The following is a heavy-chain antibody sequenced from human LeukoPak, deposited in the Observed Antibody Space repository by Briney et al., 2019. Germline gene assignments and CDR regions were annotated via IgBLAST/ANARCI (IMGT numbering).Heavy chain of an antibody. CDR1: GFTFSSYW. V-gene: IGHV3-7*01. CDR3: ARLITMVRGVIIPHFDY. CDR2: IKQDGSEK. D-gene: IGHD3-10*01. J-gene: IGHJ4*02. Sequence: GGSLRLSCAASGFTFSSYWMSWVRQAPGKGLEWVANIKQDGSEKYYVDSVKGRFTISRDNAKNSLYLQMNSLRAEDTAVYYCARLITMVRGVIIPHFDYWGQGTLVTVSS.